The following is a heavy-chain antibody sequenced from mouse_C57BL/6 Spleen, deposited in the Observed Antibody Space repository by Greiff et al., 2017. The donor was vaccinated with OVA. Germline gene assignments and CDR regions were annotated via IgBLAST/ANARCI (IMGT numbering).Heavy chain of an antibody. Sequence: QVQLKQPGAELVKPGASVKLSCKASGYTFTSYWMHWVKQRPGRGLEWIGRIDPNSGGTKYNEKFKSKATLTVDKPSSTAYMQLNSLTSEDSAVYYCARSDGYYGYFDVWGTGTTVTVSS. CDR2: IDPNSGGT. J-gene: IGHJ1*03. D-gene: IGHD2-3*01. CDR3: ARSDGYYGYFDV. CDR1: GYTFTSYW. V-gene: IGHV1-72*01.